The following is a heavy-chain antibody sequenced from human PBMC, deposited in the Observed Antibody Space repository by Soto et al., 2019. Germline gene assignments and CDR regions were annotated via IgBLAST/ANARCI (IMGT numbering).Heavy chain of an antibody. V-gene: IGHV4-31*03. D-gene: IGHD3-10*01. J-gene: IGHJ5*02. CDR3: ARARKGNYYGSGSYYNSHWFDP. CDR1: GGSISSGGYY. Sequence: SETLSLTCTVSGGSISSGGYYWSWIRQHPGKGLEWIGYIYYSGSTYYNPSLKSRVTISVDTSKNQFSLKLSSVTAADTAVYYCARARKGNYYGSGSYYNSHWFDPWGQGTLVTVSS. CDR2: IYYSGST.